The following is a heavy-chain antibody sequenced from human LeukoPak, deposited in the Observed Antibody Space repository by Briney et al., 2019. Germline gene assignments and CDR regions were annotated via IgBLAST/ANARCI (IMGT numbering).Heavy chain of an antibody. D-gene: IGHD2-15*01. J-gene: IGHJ5*02. CDR2: INPNSGDT. CDR3: ARGPLEYCSGGSCYSGRNWFDP. V-gene: IGHV1-2*02. CDR1: GYSLTGYY. Sequence: ASVKVSCKSSGYSLTGYYLHWVRQAPGQGLEWMGWINPNSGDTNYAQKFQGSVTMTRDTSISTAYMNLRRLTSDDTAMYYCARGPLEYCSGGSCYSGRNWFDPWGQGTLVTVSS.